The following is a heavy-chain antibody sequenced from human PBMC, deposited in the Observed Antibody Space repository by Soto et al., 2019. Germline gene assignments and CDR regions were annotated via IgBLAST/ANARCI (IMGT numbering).Heavy chain of an antibody. CDR3: ARGGEGIYFED. D-gene: IGHD4-17*01. V-gene: IGHV1-69*01. Sequence: QVQLVQSGAEVKEPGSSVKVSCQSSGGTFSTYAFTWVRQAPGQRLEWMGGIIPIFGAANYAQKFQGRVYISADESTTTVFMELSSLRSEDTAVYYCARGGEGIYFEDWGQGTRVTVSS. CDR1: GGTFSTYA. J-gene: IGHJ4*02. CDR2: IIPIFGAA.